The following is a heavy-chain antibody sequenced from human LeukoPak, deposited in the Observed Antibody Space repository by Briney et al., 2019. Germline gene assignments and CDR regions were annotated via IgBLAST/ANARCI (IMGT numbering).Heavy chain of an antibody. CDR3: TTPYWFDP. Sequence: GGSLRLSCAASGVTFSSYAMSWVRQAPGKGLDWVSAISGSGGSTYYADSVKGRFTISRDNSKNTLYLQMNSLKTEDTAVYYCTTPYWFDPWGQGTLVTVSS. CDR1: GVTFSSYA. J-gene: IGHJ5*02. CDR2: ISGSGGST. D-gene: IGHD1-14*01. V-gene: IGHV3-23*01.